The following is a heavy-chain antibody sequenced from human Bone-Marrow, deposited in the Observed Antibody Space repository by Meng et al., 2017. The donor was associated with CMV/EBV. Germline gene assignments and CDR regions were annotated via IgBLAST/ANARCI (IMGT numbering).Heavy chain of an antibody. Sequence: GESLKISCAASGFTFSSYGMHWVRQAPGKGLEWVAVISYDGSNKYYADSVKGRFTISRDNSKNTLYLQMNSLRAEDTAVYYCARALPHQLLNYYGMDVWGQGTTVTVYS. CDR3: ARALPHQLLNYYGMDV. J-gene: IGHJ6*01. CDR2: ISYDGSNK. D-gene: IGHD2-2*01. CDR1: GFTFSSYG. V-gene: IGHV3-30*19.